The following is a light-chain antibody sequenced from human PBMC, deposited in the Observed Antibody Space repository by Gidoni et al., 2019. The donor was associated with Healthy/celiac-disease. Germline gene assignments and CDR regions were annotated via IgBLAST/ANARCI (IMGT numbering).Light chain of an antibody. CDR1: QSVSSY. V-gene: IGKV3-11*01. Sequence: EIVLTQSPATLSLSPGERATLSCRASQSVSSYLAWYQQKPGQAPRLLIYDASNRATGIPARFSGSGSGTDFALTISSLEPEDFAVYYCQQRSNWPHLTFGGGTKVEIK. CDR3: QQRSNWPHLT. CDR2: DAS. J-gene: IGKJ4*01.